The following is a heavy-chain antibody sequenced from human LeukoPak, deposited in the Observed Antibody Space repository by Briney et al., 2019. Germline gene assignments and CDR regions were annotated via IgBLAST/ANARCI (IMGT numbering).Heavy chain of an antibody. D-gene: IGHD2-21*02. J-gene: IGHJ4*01. CDR2: INTDGSST. CDR1: GFTFISYG. CDR3: TRELPREVTLDY. Sequence: GGSLRLSCAASGFTFISYGMQWVRQAPGKGLVWVSRINTDGSSTSYADSVKGRFTVSRDNAKNALYLQVNSLRAEDTAVYFCTRELPREVTLDYWGQGTLVTVSS. V-gene: IGHV3-74*01.